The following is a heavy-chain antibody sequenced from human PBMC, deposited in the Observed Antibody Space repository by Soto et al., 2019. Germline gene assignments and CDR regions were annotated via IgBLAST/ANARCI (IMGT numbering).Heavy chain of an antibody. CDR3: ARYGGSDVSCYGL. CDR1: GFTFSSYW. Sequence: EVQLVEAGGGLVQPGGSLRLSCEASGFTFSSYWMSWVRQAPGKGPEWVANIKQDGSDRFYVDSVKGRFTNSRDNARNSLYLQMNSLRVEDTAIYYCARYGGSDVSCYGLWGQGTLVTVSS. J-gene: IGHJ4*02. V-gene: IGHV3-7*01. CDR2: IKQDGSDR. D-gene: IGHD2-15*01.